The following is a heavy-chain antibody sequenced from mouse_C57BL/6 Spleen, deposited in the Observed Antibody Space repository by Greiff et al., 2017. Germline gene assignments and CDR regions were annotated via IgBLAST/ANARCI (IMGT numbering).Heavy chain of an antibody. Sequence: QVQLKQSGPELVKPGASVKISCKASGYAFSSSWMNWVQQRPGKGLEWIGRIYPGDGDTNYNGTFKGKATLTADKSSSTAYMQLSSLTSEDSAVYFGARGGNSNFFAYWGQGTLVTVSA. D-gene: IGHD2-5*01. J-gene: IGHJ3*01. CDR1: GYAFSSSW. CDR3: ARGGNSNFFAY. V-gene: IGHV1-82*01. CDR2: IYPGDGDT.